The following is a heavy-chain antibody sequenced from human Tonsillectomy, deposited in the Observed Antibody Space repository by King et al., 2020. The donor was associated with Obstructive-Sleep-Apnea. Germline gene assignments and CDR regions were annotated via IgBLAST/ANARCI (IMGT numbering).Heavy chain of an antibody. D-gene: IGHD1-7*01. CDR1: GDSITTGGYF. J-gene: IGHJ5*02. CDR2: FYYRGST. Sequence: VQLQESGPGLVKPSQNLSLTCTVSGDSITTGGYFWSWIRQPPGKGLEWIGYFYYRGSTYYNPALKSRFAISVDTSKNKFSLKLTSVTAADMAMYYCAGGNWDYGWFDPWGQGTLVTVSS. CDR3: AGGNWDYGWFDP. V-gene: IGHV4-31*03.